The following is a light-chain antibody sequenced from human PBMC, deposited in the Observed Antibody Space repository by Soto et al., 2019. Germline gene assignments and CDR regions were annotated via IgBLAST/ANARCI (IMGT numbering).Light chain of an antibody. Sequence: QSVLTQPPSASGTPGQRVTIYCSGSSSNIGSNIVNWYQQLPGTAPKILIYTNNQRPSGVPDRFSDSKSGTSASLAISGLQSEDEADYYCAAWDGSLQTWVFGGGTKVTVL. V-gene: IGLV1-44*01. CDR1: SSNIGSNI. CDR2: TNN. J-gene: IGLJ3*02. CDR3: AAWDGSLQTWV.